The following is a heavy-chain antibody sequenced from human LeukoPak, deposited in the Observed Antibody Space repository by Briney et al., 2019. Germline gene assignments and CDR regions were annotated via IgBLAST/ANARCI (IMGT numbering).Heavy chain of an antibody. V-gene: IGHV3-74*01. CDR3: ARDFKVGATIDY. CDR1: GFTFSSYW. D-gene: IGHD1-26*01. CDR2: INSDGSST. J-gene: IGHJ4*02. Sequence: GWSLRLSCAASGFTFSSYWMHWVRQAPGKGLVWVSRINSDGSSTSYADSVKGRFTISRDNAKNTLYLQMNSLRAEDTAVYYCARDFKVGATIDYWGQGTLVTVSS.